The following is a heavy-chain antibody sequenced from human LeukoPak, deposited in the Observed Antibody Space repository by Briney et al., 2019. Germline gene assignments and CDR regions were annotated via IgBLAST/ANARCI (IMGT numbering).Heavy chain of an antibody. V-gene: IGHV3-23*01. D-gene: IGHD3-10*01. J-gene: IGHJ4*02. CDR2: ISGSGADT. CDR3: AKQLDSGNYYPTGDDY. CDR1: GFTLSSYA. Sequence: TGGSLRLSCAASGFTLSSYATSWVRQAPGGGLEWVSAISGSGADTYYADSVKGRFTISRDASKNTLYLQMNSLRDEDTAVYYCAKQLDSGNYYPTGDDYWGQGTLVTASS.